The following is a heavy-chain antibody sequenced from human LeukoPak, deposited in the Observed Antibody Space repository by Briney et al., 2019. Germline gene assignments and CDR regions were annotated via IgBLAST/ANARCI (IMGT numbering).Heavy chain of an antibody. Sequence: SETLSLTCAVYGGSFSGYYWSWIRQPPGKGLEWIGEINHSGSTNYNPSLTSRVTISVDTSKNQFSLKLSSVTAADTAVYYCARGRGTAMGTYYYYGMDVWGQGTTVTVSS. V-gene: IGHV4-34*01. D-gene: IGHD5-18*01. CDR3: ARGRGTAMGTYYYYGMDV. CDR1: GGSFSGYY. CDR2: INHSGST. J-gene: IGHJ6*02.